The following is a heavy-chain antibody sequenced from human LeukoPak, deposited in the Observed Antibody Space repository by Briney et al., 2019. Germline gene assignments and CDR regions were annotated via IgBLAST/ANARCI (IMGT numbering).Heavy chain of an antibody. CDR1: GGSISSSSYY. CDR2: IYYSGST. Sequence: SETLSLTCTVSGGSISSSSYYWGWIRQPPWKGLEWTGRIYYSGSTYYNPSLKSRVTISVDTSKNQFSLKLSSVTAADTAVYYCARLSQSGATDEYYFDSWGQGTLVTVSS. J-gene: IGHJ4*02. V-gene: IGHV4-39*01. CDR3: ARLSQSGATDEYYFDS. D-gene: IGHD1-26*01.